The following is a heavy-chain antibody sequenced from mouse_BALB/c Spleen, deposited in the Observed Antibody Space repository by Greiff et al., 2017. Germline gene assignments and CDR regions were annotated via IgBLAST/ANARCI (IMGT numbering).Heavy chain of an antibody. J-gene: IGHJ3*01. V-gene: IGHV2-9*02. D-gene: IGHD2-14*01. CDR3: ARKGRYDWFAY. CDR2: IWAGGST. CDR1: GFSLTSYG. Sequence: VMLVESGPGLVAPSQSLSITCTVSGFSLTSYGVHWVRQPPGKGLEWLGVIWAGGSTNYNSALMSRLSISKDNSKSQVFFKMNSLQANDTAIYYCARKGRYDWFAYWGQGTLVTVSA.